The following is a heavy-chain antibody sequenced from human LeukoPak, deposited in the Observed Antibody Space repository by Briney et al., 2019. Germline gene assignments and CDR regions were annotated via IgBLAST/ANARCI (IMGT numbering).Heavy chain of an antibody. V-gene: IGHV3-21*04. CDR1: GFTFSSYS. D-gene: IGHD3-22*01. CDR3: ASSITMIVVVTPAPNFDY. CDR2: ISSSSSYI. Sequence: KPGGSLRLSCAASGFTFSSYSMNWVRQAPGKGLEWVSSISSSSSYIYYADSVKGRFTISRDNAKNSLYLQMNSLRAEDTAVYYCASSITMIVVVTPAPNFDYWGQGTLVTVSS. J-gene: IGHJ4*02.